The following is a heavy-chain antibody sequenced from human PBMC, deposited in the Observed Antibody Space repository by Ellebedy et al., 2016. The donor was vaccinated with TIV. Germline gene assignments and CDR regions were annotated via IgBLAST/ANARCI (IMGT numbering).Heavy chain of an antibody. D-gene: IGHD2-15*01. CDR3: ARMTRLTGDGTMGQTD. Sequence: GGSLRLSCAASGFTFGSYGMHWVRQAPGKGLEWVAVIWYDGSNKYYADSVKGRFTISRDNSKNTLYLQMNSLRAEDTAVYYCARMTRLTGDGTMGQTDWGQGTLVTVSS. V-gene: IGHV3-33*08. J-gene: IGHJ4*02. CDR2: IWYDGSNK. CDR1: GFTFGSYG.